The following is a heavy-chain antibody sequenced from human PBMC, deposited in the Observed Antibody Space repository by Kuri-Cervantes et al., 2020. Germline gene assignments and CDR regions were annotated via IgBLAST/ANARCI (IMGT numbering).Heavy chain of an antibody. J-gene: IGHJ4*02. CDR3: ARFYGDYVKPKIDY. CDR2: INSGGGGT. D-gene: IGHD4-17*01. V-gene: IGHV3-74*01. CDR1: AFIISDYW. Sequence: GESLKISCAASAFIISDYWMHWVRQTPGKGLVWVSRINSGGGGTDYADSVKGRFTISRDNSKNTLYLQMNSLRAEDTAVYYCARFYGDYVKPKIDYWGQGTLVTVSS.